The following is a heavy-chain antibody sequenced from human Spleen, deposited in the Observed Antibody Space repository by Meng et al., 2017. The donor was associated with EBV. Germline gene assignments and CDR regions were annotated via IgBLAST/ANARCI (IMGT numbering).Heavy chain of an antibody. J-gene: IGHJ4*02. CDR3: ARTLRERLFDWF. V-gene: IGHV4-34*01. CDR1: GGSFSDYY. D-gene: IGHD3-9*01. Sequence: VKLTQWGAGLLKPSETLSLTCAVYGGSFSDYYWSWIRQPPGKGLEWIGEINHVGSTNYNPSLKSRVIMSVDTSKNQFSLRLSSVTAADAAVYYCARTLRERLFDWFWSQGTLVTVSS. CDR2: INHVGST.